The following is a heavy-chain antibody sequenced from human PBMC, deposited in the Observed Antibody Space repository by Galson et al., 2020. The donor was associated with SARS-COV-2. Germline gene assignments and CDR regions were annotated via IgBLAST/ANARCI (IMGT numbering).Heavy chain of an antibody. CDR2: INPNSGGT. J-gene: IGHJ3*02. D-gene: IGHD1-26*01. V-gene: IGHV1-2*02. CDR3: ARDGYYLNVFDI. CDR1: GYTFIDDY. Sequence: ASVKVFCKASGYTFIDDYMHWVRQAPGQGLEWMGWINPNSGGTNYAQKFQGRVTMTRDTSISTAYMELSSLRSDDTALYYCARDGYYLNVFDIWGQGTMVTVSS.